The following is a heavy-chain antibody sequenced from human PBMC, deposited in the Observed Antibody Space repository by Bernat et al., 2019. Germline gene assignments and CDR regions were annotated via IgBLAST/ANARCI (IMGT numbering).Heavy chain of an antibody. CDR1: GFTFSSTG. Sequence: EVQLLESGGGLVQPGWSLRLSCAASGFTFSSTGMSWVRQAPGKGLEWVSGISANSGTTYDADSVKGRFTISRDNSKNTLYLQMNSLRAEDTAVYYCAKTGITTSHPLYYWGQGTLVTVSS. D-gene: IGHD2/OR15-2a*01. CDR2: ISANSGTT. V-gene: IGHV3-23*01. J-gene: IGHJ4*02. CDR3: AKTGITTSHPLYY.